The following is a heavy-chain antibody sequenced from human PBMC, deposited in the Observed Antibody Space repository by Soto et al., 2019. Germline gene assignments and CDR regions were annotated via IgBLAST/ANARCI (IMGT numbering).Heavy chain of an antibody. CDR1: GFTFSSSA. CDR3: ARLAMSGETVYYFNGMDV. D-gene: IGHD3-10*01. Sequence: EVQLLESGGDLVQPGGSLRLSCAASGFTFSSSALSWVRQAPGKGLEWVAVISGSGSTRYVADSVKGRFSFSRDDSKNTFYVQMNSLRVEDTAVYYCARLAMSGETVYYFNGMDVWGQGTTVTVSS. V-gene: IGHV3-23*01. J-gene: IGHJ6*02. CDR2: ISGSGSTR.